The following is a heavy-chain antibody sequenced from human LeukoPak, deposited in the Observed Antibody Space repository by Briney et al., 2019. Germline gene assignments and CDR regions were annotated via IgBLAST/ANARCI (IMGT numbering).Heavy chain of an antibody. CDR2: IYYSGTT. V-gene: IGHV4-39*07. D-gene: IGHD6-13*01. CDR3: ARASQYSSSWHYYYYYYMDV. J-gene: IGHJ6*03. Sequence: SETLSLTCTVSGGSISSSTYYWAWVRQPPGKGLEWIASIYYSGTTYYNPSLKSRVTISVDTSKNQFSLKLSSVTAADTAVYYCARASQYSSSWHYYYYYYMDVWGKGTTVTVSS. CDR1: GGSISSSTYY.